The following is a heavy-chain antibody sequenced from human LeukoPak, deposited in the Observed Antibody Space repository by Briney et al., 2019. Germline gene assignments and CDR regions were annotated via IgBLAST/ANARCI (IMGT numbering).Heavy chain of an antibody. V-gene: IGHV3-66*01. J-gene: IGHJ4*02. CDR3: ARDPMDYYDSSGYTQTDY. D-gene: IGHD3-22*01. Sequence: PGGSLRLSCAAPGFTFSSYSMNWVRQAPGKGLEWVSVIYSGGSTYYADSVKGRFTISRDNSKNTLYLQMNSLRAEDTAVYYCARDPMDYYDSSGYTQTDYWGQGTLVTVSS. CDR1: GFTFSSYS. CDR2: IYSGGST.